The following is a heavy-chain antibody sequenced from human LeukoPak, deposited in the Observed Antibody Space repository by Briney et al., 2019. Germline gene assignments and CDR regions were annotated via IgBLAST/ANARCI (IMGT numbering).Heavy chain of an antibody. CDR3: ARALPGYSSSWHFDY. CDR2: IIPSFGTA. V-gene: IGHV1-69*05. D-gene: IGHD6-13*01. Sequence: SVKVSCKASGGTVSTYAISWVRQAPGQGLEWMGRIIPSFGTANSAQKFQGRVTITTDESTSTAYMELSSLRSEDTAVYYCARALPGYSSSWHFDYWGKGTLVTVSS. J-gene: IGHJ4*02. CDR1: GGTVSTYA.